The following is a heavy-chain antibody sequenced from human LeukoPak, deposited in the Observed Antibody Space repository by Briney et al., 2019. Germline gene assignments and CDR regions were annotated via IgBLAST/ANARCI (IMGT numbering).Heavy chain of an antibody. CDR1: GGSINNNY. Sequence: PSETLSLTCTVSGGSINNNYWSWVGQPPGKGLEWLGYIYYSGITNYNPSLKSRVTISVDTSKNQFSLKLSSVTAADTAVYYCPGEGKGDSGHYYTWNWGQGTLVAVSS. CDR3: PGEGKGDSGHYYTWN. V-gene: IGHV4-59*01. CDR2: IYYSGIT. D-gene: IGHD3-22*01. J-gene: IGHJ4*02.